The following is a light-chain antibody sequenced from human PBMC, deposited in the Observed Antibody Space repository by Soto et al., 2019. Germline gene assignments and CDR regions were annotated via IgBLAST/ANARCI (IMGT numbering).Light chain of an antibody. V-gene: IGKV3-15*01. Sequence: EIVMTQSPATLSVSPGERATLSCRASQSVNSNLAWYQQKPGQSPRLLIYDAFTRATGVPARFSGSASGTEFTLTIRSLQSEDFAVYYCQQYSNWSPLTFGGGTKVEI. J-gene: IGKJ4*01. CDR1: QSVNSN. CDR2: DAF. CDR3: QQYSNWSPLT.